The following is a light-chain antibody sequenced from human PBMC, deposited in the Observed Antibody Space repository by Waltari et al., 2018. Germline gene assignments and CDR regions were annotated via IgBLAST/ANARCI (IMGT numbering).Light chain of an antibody. V-gene: IGKV3-11*01. J-gene: IGKJ4*01. CDR1: QYIGDY. CDR3: QNRRNWHLLT. CDR2: EAS. Sequence: VLTQSPATLSLSPGDRATLSCRASQYIGDYLAWYQQKPGQAPRILMSEASNSATGGPDRCRASGAGTDFTLPVSSLEPEDFAVYYCQNRRNWHLLTFGGGTKVEIK.